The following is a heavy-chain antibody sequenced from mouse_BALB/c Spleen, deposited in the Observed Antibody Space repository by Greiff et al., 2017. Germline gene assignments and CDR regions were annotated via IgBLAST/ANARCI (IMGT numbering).Heavy chain of an antibody. V-gene: IGHV5-12-1*01. Sequence: EVQGVESWGGLVKPGGSLKLSCAASGFAFSSYDMSWVSQTPEKRLEWVAYIMSGGGSTYYTDTVKGRFTMSRDNAKNTLYLQMSSLKSEDTAMLYCARQEEGVLRPIAERGQGTLVTVSA. CDR1: GFAFSSYD. CDR2: IMSGGGST. CDR3: ARQEEGVLRPIAE. J-gene: IGHJ3*01. D-gene: IGHD1-1*01.